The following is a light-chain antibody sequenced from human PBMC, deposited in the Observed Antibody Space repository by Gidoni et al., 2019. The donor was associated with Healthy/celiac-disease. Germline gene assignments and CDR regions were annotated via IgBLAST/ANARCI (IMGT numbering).Light chain of an antibody. CDR3: QQYGSSS. Sequence: DIVLTQSPCTLSLSPGERAPLSVRASQRGSSSYLAWYQQKPGQAPRLLIYGASSSDTGIPDRFSGSGSGTDFTLTISRLEPEDFAVYYCQQYGSSSFGGGTKVEIK. CDR2: GAS. V-gene: IGKV3-20*01. CDR1: QRGSSSY. J-gene: IGKJ4*01.